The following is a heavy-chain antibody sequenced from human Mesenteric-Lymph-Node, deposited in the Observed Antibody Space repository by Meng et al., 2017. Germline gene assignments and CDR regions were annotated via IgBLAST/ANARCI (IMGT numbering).Heavy chain of an antibody. J-gene: IGHJ5*02. D-gene: IGHD6-19*01. CDR1: GGSISTSGYY. Sequence: PQLSESGQGLLRPSGDLSLTCSVSGGSISTSGYYWGWIRQPPGKGLEWIGSIGHSGFTYYTPSLKSRVTVSIDTSRNQFSLWLTSVTAADTAVYYCVRSSAWVRTGFNPWGQGTLVTVSS. CDR2: IGHSGFT. CDR3: VRSSAWVRTGFNP. V-gene: IGHV4-39*01.